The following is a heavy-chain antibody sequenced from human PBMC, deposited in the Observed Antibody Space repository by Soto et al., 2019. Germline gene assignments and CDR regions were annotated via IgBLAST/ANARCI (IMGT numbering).Heavy chain of an antibody. Sequence: GGSLRLSCAASGFTFSYYALHWVRRAPGKGLEWVSSISGIRDYIRYADSVKGRFTISRDNAKTSLYLQMNSLTAEDTAVYYCAREGVHNYNEYYFDYWGQGTLVTVSS. CDR2: ISGIRDYI. CDR3: AREGVHNYNEYYFDY. V-gene: IGHV3-21*06. J-gene: IGHJ4*02. D-gene: IGHD3-22*01. CDR1: GFTFSYYA.